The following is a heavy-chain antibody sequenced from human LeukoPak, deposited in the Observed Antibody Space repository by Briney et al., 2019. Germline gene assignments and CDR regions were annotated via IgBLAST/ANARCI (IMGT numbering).Heavy chain of an antibody. CDR3: ARLGARQMLEY. CDR2: IKQDGGQI. Sequence: PGGSLRLSCAASEFTFSSYWMSWVRQAPGKGLEWVANIKQDGGQIYYLESVKGRFTVSRDNAKNSLYLQMNSLRAEDTAVYYCARLGARQMLEYWGQGTLSPSPQ. CDR1: EFTFSSYW. J-gene: IGHJ4*02. V-gene: IGHV3-7*01. D-gene: IGHD4-17*01.